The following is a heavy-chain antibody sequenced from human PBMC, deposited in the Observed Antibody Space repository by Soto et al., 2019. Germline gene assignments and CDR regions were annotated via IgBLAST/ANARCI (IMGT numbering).Heavy chain of an antibody. CDR1: GGTFSSYA. V-gene: IGHV1-69*13. CDR3: ARVGQAYCGGDCYYCFDY. CDR2: IIPIFGTA. D-gene: IGHD2-21*02. Sequence: SVKVSCKASGGTFSSYAISWVRQAPGQGLEWMGGIIPIFGTANYAQKFQGRVTITADESTSTAYMELSSLRSEDTAVYYCARVGQAYCGGDCYYCFDYWGQGTLVTVSS. J-gene: IGHJ4*02.